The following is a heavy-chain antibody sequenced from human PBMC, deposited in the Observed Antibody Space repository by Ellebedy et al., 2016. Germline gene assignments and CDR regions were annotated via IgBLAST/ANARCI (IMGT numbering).Heavy chain of an antibody. CDR1: GDSISSNSYF. V-gene: IGHV4-39*01. J-gene: IGHJ4*01. CDR2: IDYSGNS. CDR3: ARHHSRDYDISTGPERDYFDS. Sequence: SETLSLTCIVSGDSISSNSYFWGWVRQPPGKGLEWIASIDYSGNSYQFPSLKSRVTISVDTSKNQFSLILSSVTAADTAVYYCARHHSRDYDISTGPERDYFDSWGQGTLVTVSS. D-gene: IGHD3-9*01.